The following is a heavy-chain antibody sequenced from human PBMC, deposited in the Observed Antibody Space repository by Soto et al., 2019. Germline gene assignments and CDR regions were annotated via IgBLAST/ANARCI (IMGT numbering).Heavy chain of an antibody. Sequence: ASVKVSCKASGYTFTSYGISWVRQAPGQGLEWMGWISAYNGNTNYAQKFQERVTITRDMSTSTAYMELSSLRSEDTAVYYCAADRATYYYDSSGYYYQNAEYFQHWGQGTLVTVSS. J-gene: IGHJ1*01. V-gene: IGHV1-18*01. CDR1: GYTFTSYG. CDR2: ISAYNGNT. D-gene: IGHD3-22*01. CDR3: AADRATYYYDSSGYYYQNAEYFQH.